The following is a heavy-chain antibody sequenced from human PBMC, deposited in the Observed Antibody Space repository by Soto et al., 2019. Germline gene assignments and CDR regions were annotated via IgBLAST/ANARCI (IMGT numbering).Heavy chain of an antibody. D-gene: IGHD2-2*01. V-gene: IGHV1-2*04. J-gene: IGHJ6*02. CDR3: VLCYAGGPSYYYGMDV. Sequence: ASVKVSCKASGYTFTGYYMHWVRQAPGQGLEWMGWINPNSGGTNYAQKFQGWVTMTRDTSISTAYMELSRLRSDDTAVYYCVLCYAGGPSYYYGMDVWGQGTTVTVSS. CDR1: GYTFTGYY. CDR2: INPNSGGT.